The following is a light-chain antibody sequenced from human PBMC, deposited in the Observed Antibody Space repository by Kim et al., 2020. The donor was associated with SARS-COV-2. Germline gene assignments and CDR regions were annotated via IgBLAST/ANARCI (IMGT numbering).Light chain of an antibody. CDR2: NDN. J-gene: IGLJ3*02. CDR1: SSNVRRHF. CDR3: ATWDVTLNGWV. V-gene: IGLV1-44*01. Sequence: GQGDTISCSCSSSNVRRHFVIWYQQLPGTAPKVFIYNDNQRPSGVPDRFSGSRSGTSASLAISGLQSEDEADYYCATWDVTLNGWVFGGGTQLTVL.